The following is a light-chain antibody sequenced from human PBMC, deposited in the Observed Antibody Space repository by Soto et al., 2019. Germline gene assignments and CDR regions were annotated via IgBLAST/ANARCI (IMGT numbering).Light chain of an antibody. Sequence: QSVLTQSPSASGTSGQRVTFSCSGSSSNIGSNTVNWYQQLPGTAPKLLIFGDNRRPSGVPDRFSGSKSGTSASLAIGGLQSEDEADYFCAAWDDSLNGLVFGTGTQLTVL. V-gene: IGLV1-44*01. CDR1: SSNIGSNT. CDR2: GDN. CDR3: AAWDDSLNGLV. J-gene: IGLJ1*01.